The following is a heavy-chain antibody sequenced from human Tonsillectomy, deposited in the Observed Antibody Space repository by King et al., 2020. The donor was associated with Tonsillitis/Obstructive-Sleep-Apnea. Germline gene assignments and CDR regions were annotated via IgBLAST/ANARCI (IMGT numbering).Heavy chain of an antibody. D-gene: IGHD3-3*01. V-gene: IGHV4-39*01. CDR3: VRHQEDDDGNYYYYMDV. CDR2: IYYSGTT. Sequence: LQLQESGPGLVKPSETLSLTCTVSGGSISSRSYYWGWVRQPPGKGLEWIATIYYSGTTYYNPPLKSRVTMSVDTSTNQFSLNLRSVTASDTAVYYCVRHQEDDDGNYYYYMDVWGKGTTVTVSS. J-gene: IGHJ6*03. CDR1: GGSISSRSYY.